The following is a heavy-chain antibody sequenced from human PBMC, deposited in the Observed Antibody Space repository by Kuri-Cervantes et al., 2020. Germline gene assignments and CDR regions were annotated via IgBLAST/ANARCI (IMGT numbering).Heavy chain of an antibody. Sequence: GESLKISCAASGFTFSSYGMHWVRQAPGKGLEWVAVISYDGSNKYYADSVKGRFTISRDNSKNTLYLQMNSLRAEDTAVYYCARDGQDCSGGSCYSPGDYWGQGTLVTVSS. CDR2: ISYDGSNK. CDR1: GFTFSSYG. CDR3: ARDGQDCSGGSCYSPGDY. D-gene: IGHD2-15*01. V-gene: IGHV3-30*03. J-gene: IGHJ4*02.